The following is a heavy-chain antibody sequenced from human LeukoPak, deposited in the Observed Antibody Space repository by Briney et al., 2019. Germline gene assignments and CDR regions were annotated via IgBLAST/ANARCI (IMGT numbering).Heavy chain of an antibody. CDR1: GFTFSSYA. CDR3: VKSTEVNYGSGTFDY. CDR2: ISSNGGST. V-gene: IGHV3-64D*06. D-gene: IGHD3-10*01. J-gene: IGHJ4*02. Sequence: GGSPRLSCSASGFTFSSYAMHWVRQAPGKGLEYVSAISSNGGSTYYADSVKGRFTISRDNSKNTLYLQMSSLRAEDTAVYYYVKSTEVNYGSGTFDYWGQGTLVTVSS.